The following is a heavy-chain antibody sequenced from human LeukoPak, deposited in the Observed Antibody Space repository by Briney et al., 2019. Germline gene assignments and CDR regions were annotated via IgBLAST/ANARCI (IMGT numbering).Heavy chain of an antibody. CDR2: MNPNSGNT. Sequence: ASVKVSCKASGYTFTSYDINWVRQATGQGLEWMGWMNPNSGNTGYAQKFQGRVTMTRNTSISTAYMELSSLRSEDTAVYYCATEYSSGWYELYNWFDPWGQGTLVTVSS. CDR1: GYTFTSYD. J-gene: IGHJ5*02. CDR3: ATEYSSGWYELYNWFDP. V-gene: IGHV1-8*01. D-gene: IGHD6-19*01.